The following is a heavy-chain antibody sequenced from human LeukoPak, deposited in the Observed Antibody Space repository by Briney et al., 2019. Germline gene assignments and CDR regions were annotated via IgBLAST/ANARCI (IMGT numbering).Heavy chain of an antibody. CDR3: TRRGFDHNMDV. CDR1: GFTLSSYW. J-gene: IGHJ6*03. CDR2: IDNDGTHT. V-gene: IGHV3-74*01. Sequence: PGGSLRLSCAASGFTLSSYWMHWVRQAPGTGPVWVSYIDNDGTHTAYADSVRGRFTVSRDNAKNMLFLQMNGLRAEDTAIYYCTRRGFDHNMDVWGKGPMVTVSS. D-gene: IGHD3-9*01.